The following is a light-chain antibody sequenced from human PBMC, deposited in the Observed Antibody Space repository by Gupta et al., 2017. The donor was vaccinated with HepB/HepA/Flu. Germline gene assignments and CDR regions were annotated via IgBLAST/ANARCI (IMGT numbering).Light chain of an antibody. V-gene: IGKV1-9*01. CDR2: AAS. CDR1: QGVRNY. J-gene: IGKJ5*01. CDR3: QQFNT. Sequence: DIQLTQSPSFLSASVGDRVTITCRTSQGVRNYLAWYQQKPGKAPKLLIYAASTLQTGVQSKFSGTYSGTEFTRTSSSLQPEDRETYDGQQFNTFGQGTRMEIK.